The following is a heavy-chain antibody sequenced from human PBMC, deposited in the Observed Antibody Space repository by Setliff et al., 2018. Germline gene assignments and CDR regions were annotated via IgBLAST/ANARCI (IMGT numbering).Heavy chain of an antibody. CDR1: GYTFISYG. CDR2: INPNGGST. D-gene: IGHD2-15*01. J-gene: IGHJ6*03. V-gene: IGHV1-46*01. Sequence: ASVKVSCKTSGYTFISYGISWVRQAPGQGLEWMGIINPNGGSTSYAQTFQGRVTMTRDTYTSTVYMELSSLRSEDTAVYYCVRAPPNCSGGSCYYMDVWDKGTTVTVSS. CDR3: VRAPPNCSGGSCYYMDV.